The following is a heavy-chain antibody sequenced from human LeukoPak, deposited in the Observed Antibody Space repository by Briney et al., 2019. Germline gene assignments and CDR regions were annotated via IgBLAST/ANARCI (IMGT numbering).Heavy chain of an antibody. J-gene: IGHJ4*02. D-gene: IGHD3-3*01. CDR1: GFTFSSYW. CDR3: ATDQGGLRY. V-gene: IGHV3-74*01. Sequence: GGSLRLSCAASGFTFSSYWMDWVRQAPGKGLVWVSRINSAGSITGYADSVKGRFTISRDNAKNTLYLEMSSLRAEDTAVYFCATDQGGLRYWGQGTLVTLST. CDR2: INSAGSIT.